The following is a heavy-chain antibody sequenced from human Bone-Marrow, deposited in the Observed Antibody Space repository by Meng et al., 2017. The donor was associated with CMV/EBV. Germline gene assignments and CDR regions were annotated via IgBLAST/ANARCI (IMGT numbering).Heavy chain of an antibody. CDR1: GGTFSSYT. D-gene: IGHD3-10*01. V-gene: IGHV1-69*02. Sequence: SVKVSCKASGGTFSSYTISWVRQAPGQGLEWMGRIIPILGIANYAQKFQGRVTITADKTTSTAYMELSSLRSEETAVYYCARGLKSRVDYGMDVWGQGTTVTVSS. CDR2: IIPILGIA. CDR3: ARGLKSRVDYGMDV. J-gene: IGHJ6*01.